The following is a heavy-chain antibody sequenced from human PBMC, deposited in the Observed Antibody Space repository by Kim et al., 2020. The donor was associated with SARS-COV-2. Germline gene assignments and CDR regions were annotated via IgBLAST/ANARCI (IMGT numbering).Heavy chain of an antibody. CDR2: INPNSGGT. CDR3: ARGGRSMVVVEVSWVY. V-gene: IGHV1-2*06. D-gene: IGHD2-15*01. J-gene: IGHJ4*02. CDR1: GYTFTGYY. Sequence: ASVKVSCKASGYTFTGYYMHWVRQAPGQGLEWMGRINPNSGGTNYAQKFQGRVTMTRDTSISTAYMELSRLRSDDTAVYYCARGGRSMVVVEVSWVYWGQGTLVTVSS.